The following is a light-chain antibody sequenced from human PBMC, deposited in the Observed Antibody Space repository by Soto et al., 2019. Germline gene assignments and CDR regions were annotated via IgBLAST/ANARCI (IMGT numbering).Light chain of an antibody. CDR2: GAS. J-gene: IGKJ4*01. V-gene: IGKV1-39*01. Sequence: DIQMTQSPSSLSASIGDRITITCRASQSISTYLNWYQQKPGKAPNLLIYGASTLQSGVPSRLSGRGSATDFTLTISSLQPEDFATYYCQQSFITPPLTFGGGTKVDIK. CDR1: QSISTY. CDR3: QQSFITPPLT.